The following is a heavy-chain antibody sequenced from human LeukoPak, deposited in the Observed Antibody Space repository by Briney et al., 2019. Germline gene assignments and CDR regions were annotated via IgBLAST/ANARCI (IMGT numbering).Heavy chain of an antibody. CDR2: IKQDGSQK. CDR1: GFTFSRFW. D-gene: IGHD1-7*01. CDR3: AKEGKTRNWNYYQAKPVY. J-gene: IGHJ4*02. Sequence: GGSLRLSCAVSGFTFSRFWMSWVRQAPGKGLEWVANIKQDGSQKSYVDSVKGRFTISRDNSKYTLYLQMNSLRAEDTAVYYCAKEGKTRNWNYYQAKPVYWGQGTLVTVSS. V-gene: IGHV3-7*03.